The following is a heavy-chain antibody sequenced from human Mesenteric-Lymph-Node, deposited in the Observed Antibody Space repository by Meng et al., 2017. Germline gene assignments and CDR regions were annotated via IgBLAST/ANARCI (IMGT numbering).Heavy chain of an antibody. Sequence: QVQRPQWDVGLLKPSETLSLTCAVNGGSLSGAYWNWIRQPPGKGLEWIGEIIHGGSPSYNLSLKSRVTISIDTSKNQLSLMLSSVTAADTAVYYCARRPTGIDYWGQGTLVTVSS. CDR1: GGSLSGAY. CDR2: IIHGGSP. D-gene: IGHD2-8*02. V-gene: IGHV4-34*12. J-gene: IGHJ4*02. CDR3: ARRPTGIDY.